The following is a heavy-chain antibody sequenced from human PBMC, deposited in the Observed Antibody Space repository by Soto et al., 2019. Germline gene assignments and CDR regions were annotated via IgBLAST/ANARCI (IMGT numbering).Heavy chain of an antibody. CDR2: ISTTGGHT. D-gene: IGHD3-22*01. CDR3: ARGQDSSGYL. V-gene: IGHV3-11*06. J-gene: IGHJ4*02. CDR1: GFTFSDYY. Sequence: LRLSCAASGFTFSDYYMSWIRQAPGKGLEWVSYISTTGGHTNYADSVKGRFTISRDNAKNSLYLQMNSLRAEDTALYYCARGQDSSGYLWGQGALVTVSS.